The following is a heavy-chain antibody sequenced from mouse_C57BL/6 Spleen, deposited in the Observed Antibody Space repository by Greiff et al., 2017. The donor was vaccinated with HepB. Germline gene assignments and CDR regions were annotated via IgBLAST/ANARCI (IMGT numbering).Heavy chain of an antibody. D-gene: IGHD2-1*01. Sequence: EVKLVESGGGLVKPGGSLKLSCAASGFTFSDYGMHWVRQAPEKGLEWVAYISSGSSTIYYADTVKGRFTISRDNAKNPLFLQMTSLRSEDTAMYYCARDGNYDFDYWGQGTTLTVSS. CDR1: GFTFSDYG. J-gene: IGHJ2*01. CDR2: ISSGSSTI. CDR3: ARDGNYDFDY. V-gene: IGHV5-17*01.